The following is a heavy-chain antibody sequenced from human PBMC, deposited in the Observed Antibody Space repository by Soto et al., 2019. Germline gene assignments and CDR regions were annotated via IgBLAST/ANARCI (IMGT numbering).Heavy chain of an antibody. CDR3: ARRYGSAIDY. CDR2: IYYSGST. V-gene: IGHV4-59*08. D-gene: IGHD1-26*01. CDR1: GGSISSYY. J-gene: IGHJ4*02. Sequence: KTSETLSLTCTVSGGSISSYYWSWIRQPPGKGLEWIGYIYYSGSTNYNPSLKSRVTISVDTSKNQFSLKLSSVTAADTAVYYCARRYGSAIDYWGQGTLVTVS.